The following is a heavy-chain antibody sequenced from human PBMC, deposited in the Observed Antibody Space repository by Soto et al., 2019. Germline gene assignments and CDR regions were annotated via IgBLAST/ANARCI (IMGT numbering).Heavy chain of an antibody. CDR3: ARRAETNGWNGFGADKYYFDF. D-gene: IGHD1-1*01. CDR2: MNPNTGDS. J-gene: IGHJ4*02. V-gene: IGHV1-8*01. Sequence: GSSVKVSCKASGYNFTSYDIYWVRQVTGQGLEWLGWMNPNTGDSSYAQKFQGRVTMTSDTSITTAHMELSSLRSEDTAVYYCARRAETNGWNGFGADKYYFDFWGQGTLVTVSS. CDR1: GYNFTSYD.